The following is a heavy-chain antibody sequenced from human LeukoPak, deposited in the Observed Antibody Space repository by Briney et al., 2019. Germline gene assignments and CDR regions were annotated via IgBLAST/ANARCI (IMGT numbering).Heavy chain of an antibody. Sequence: SETLSLTCTVSGGSISSYYWSWIRQPPGKGLEWIGYIYYSGSTNYNPSLKSRVTISVDTSKNQFSLKLSSVTAADTAVYYCARFSTKGYCSSTSCYLGNWGQGTLVTVSS. D-gene: IGHD2-2*01. CDR3: ARFSTKGYCSSTSCYLGN. CDR2: IYYSGST. V-gene: IGHV4-59*08. CDR1: GGSISSYY. J-gene: IGHJ4*02.